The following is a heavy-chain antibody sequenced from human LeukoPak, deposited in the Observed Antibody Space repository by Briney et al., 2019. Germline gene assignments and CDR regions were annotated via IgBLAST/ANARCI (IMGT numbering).Heavy chain of an antibody. Sequence: GGSLRLSCAASGFTFSSYNMNWVRQAPGKGLEWVASISSSSNYIYYVDSVKGRFTISRGNAKNSLYLQMNSLRAEDTAVYYCARGGSYFDYWGQRTLVTVSS. CDR1: GFTFSSYN. J-gene: IGHJ4*02. D-gene: IGHD1-26*01. CDR2: ISSSSNYI. V-gene: IGHV3-21*01. CDR3: ARGGSYFDY.